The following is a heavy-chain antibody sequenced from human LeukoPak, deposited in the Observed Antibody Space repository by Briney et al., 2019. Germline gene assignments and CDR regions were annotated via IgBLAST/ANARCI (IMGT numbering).Heavy chain of an antibody. V-gene: IGHV3-7*03. CDR2: IKQDGREK. CDR1: GVTFSNYW. J-gene: IGHJ4*02. D-gene: IGHD1-26*01. CDR3: ARASGSTTIPTKY. Sequence: GGSLRLSCAASGVTFSNYWMSWVRQAPGKGQEWEANIKQDGREKYYVDSVKGRFTISRDNAKNSLYLQMNSLRAEDTAVYYCARASGSTTIPTKYWGQGTLVTVSS.